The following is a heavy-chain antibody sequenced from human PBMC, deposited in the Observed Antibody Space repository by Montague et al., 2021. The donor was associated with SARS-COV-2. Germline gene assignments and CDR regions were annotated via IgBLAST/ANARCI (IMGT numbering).Heavy chain of an antibody. V-gene: IGHV4-39*01. D-gene: IGHD3-10*01. CDR2: ISYSGRT. J-gene: IGHJ6*03. CDR3: ASSYYYGSGTYVYNYYMDV. CDR1: GGSVSSSPYY. Sequence: SETLSLTCTVSGGSVSSSPYYWGWIRQPPGRGLGWVGSISYSGRTYFSPSLKSRLTISVDSSANQFSLRLSSVTAADTAVYYCASSYYYGSGTYVYNYYMDVWGKGTTVTVSS.